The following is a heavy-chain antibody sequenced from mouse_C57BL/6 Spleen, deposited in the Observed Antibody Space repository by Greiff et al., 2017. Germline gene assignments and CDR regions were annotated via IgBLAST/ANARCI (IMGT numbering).Heavy chain of an antibody. V-gene: IGHV1-50*01. CDR3: ARFEVYFGD. CDR1: GYTFTSYW. Sequence: AQLQQPGAELVKPGASVKLSCKASGYTFTSYWMQWVKQRPGQGLEWIGEIDPFDSYNNYNQKFKSKATLTVDTSTSTASMQISSLTSEDSAVYYCARFEVYFGDWGQGTTLTVSS. J-gene: IGHJ2*01. CDR2: IDPFDSYN.